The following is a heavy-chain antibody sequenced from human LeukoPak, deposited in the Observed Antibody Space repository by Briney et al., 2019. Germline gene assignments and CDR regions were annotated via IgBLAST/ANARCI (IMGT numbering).Heavy chain of an antibody. J-gene: IGHJ4*02. Sequence: ASVKVSCKASGYSFTSYGIGWVRQAPGQGLEWMGWISAYNGNTNYAQKLQGRVTMTTDPSTSTAYMELRSLRSDDTAVYYCARVGGSGSYYVSDYWGQGTLVTVSS. CDR3: ARVGGSGSYYVSDY. V-gene: IGHV1-18*01. CDR1: GYSFTSYG. D-gene: IGHD1-26*01. CDR2: ISAYNGNT.